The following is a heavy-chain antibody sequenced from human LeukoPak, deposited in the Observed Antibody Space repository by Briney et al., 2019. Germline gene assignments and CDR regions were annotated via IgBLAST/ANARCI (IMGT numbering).Heavy chain of an antibody. D-gene: IGHD6-19*01. CDR2: INPNSGGT. J-gene: IGHJ6*02. V-gene: IGHV1-2*02. CDR1: GYTFTGYY. CDR3: ASEQWLKREGVYYYYGMAV. Sequence: ASVKVSCKASGYTFTGYYMHWVRQAPGQGLEWMGWINPNSGGTNYAQKFQGRVTMTRNTSISTAYMELNSLRSEDTAVYYCASEQWLKREGVYYYYGMAVWGQGTTVTVSS.